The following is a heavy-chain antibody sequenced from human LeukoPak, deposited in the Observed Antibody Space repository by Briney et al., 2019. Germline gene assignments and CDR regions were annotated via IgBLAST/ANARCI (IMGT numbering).Heavy chain of an antibody. CDR2: INPNSGGT. V-gene: IGHV1-2*02. CDR1: GYTVTGYY. D-gene: IGHD6-6*01. Sequence: ASVKVSCKASGYTVTGYYMHWVRQAPGQGHEWMGWINPNSGGTNYAQKFQGRVTMTRDTSISTAYMELSRLRSDDTAVYYCARVRTYSSSSRKWFDPWGQGTLVTVSS. J-gene: IGHJ5*02. CDR3: ARVRTYSSSSRKWFDP.